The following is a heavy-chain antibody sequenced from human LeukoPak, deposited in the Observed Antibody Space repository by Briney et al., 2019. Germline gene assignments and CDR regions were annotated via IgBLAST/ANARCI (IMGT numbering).Heavy chain of an antibody. CDR1: GFTFSSYA. CDR2: ISGSGGST. CDR3: ATEPLSGRLIFGYYFDY. J-gene: IGHJ4*02. D-gene: IGHD3/OR15-3a*01. Sequence: GGSLRLSCAASGFTFSSYAMSWVRQAPGMGLEWVSAISGSGGSTYYADSVKGRFTISRDNSKNTLYLQMNSLRAEDTAVYYCATEPLSGRLIFGYYFDYWGQGTLVTVSS. V-gene: IGHV3-23*01.